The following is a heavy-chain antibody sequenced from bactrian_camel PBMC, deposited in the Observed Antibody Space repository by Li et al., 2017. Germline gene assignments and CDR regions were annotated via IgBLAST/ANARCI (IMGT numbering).Heavy chain of an antibody. CDR3: AADLVTGGNWRSIDHWSY. Sequence: HVQLVESGGGLVQPGGSLRLSCVASGNSNYCMAWFRQPPGKEREGVAAMYTGFGGGNIYYDDSVKGRFSISQDNSKNTLFLQMNVLRPEDTAMYYCAADLVTGGNWRSIDHWSYWGQGTQVTVS. CDR1: GNSNYC. D-gene: IGHD7*01. V-gene: IGHV3S1*01. J-gene: IGHJ4*01. CDR2: MYTGFGGGNI.